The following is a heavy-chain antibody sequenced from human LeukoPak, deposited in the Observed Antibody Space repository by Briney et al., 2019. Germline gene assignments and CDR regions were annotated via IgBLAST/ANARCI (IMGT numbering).Heavy chain of an antibody. CDR2: IYYSGST. D-gene: IGHD6-13*01. CDR1: GGSISGYY. V-gene: IGHV4-59*08. J-gene: IGHJ4*02. CDR3: ARRGYASSWSFDY. Sequence: SETLSLTCTVSGGSISGYYWNRVRQPPGKGLEWIGYIYYSGSTKYNPSLKSRVTISVDTSKNQFSLKLSSVTAADTAVYYCARRGYASSWSFDYWGQGTLVTVSS.